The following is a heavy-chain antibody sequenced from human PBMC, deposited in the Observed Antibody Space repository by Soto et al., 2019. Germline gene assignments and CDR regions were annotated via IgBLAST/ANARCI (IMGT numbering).Heavy chain of an antibody. CDR3: AKGGAEMLGYYYYIVMDA. CDR1: GFAFGTYA. J-gene: IGHJ6*02. CDR2: ISSRGGST. D-gene: IGHD2-8*01. Sequence: VQLLESGGGMVQPGGSLRLSCGASGFAFGTYAMNWVRQAPGKGLEWVSGISSRGGSTFYADSVQGRFIISRDNSKNTLYLQMDNLRVEDTAIYYCAKGGAEMLGYYYYIVMDAWGQVTTVSVSS. V-gene: IGHV3-23*01.